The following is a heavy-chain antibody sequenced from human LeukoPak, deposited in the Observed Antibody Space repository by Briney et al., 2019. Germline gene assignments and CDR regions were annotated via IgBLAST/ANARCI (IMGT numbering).Heavy chain of an antibody. Sequence: PSETLSLTCTVSGGSISTYYWSWVRQPPGKGLEWLGYISYSGTTTYSPSLESRVTISLDTSRNQFSLKLSSVTAADTAVYYCARVVRHYYDGSGHSYFDYWGQGTLVTVSS. V-gene: IGHV4-59*12. CDR1: GGSISTYY. D-gene: IGHD3-22*01. CDR3: ARVVRHYYDGSGHSYFDY. CDR2: ISYSGTT. J-gene: IGHJ4*02.